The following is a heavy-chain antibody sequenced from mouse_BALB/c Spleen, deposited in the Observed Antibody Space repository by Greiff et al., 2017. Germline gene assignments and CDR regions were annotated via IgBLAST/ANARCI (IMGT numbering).Heavy chain of an antibody. CDR2: IRSKSNNYAT. J-gene: IGHJ3*01. Sequence: EVQLVESGGGLVQPKGSLKLSCAASGFTFNTNAMNWVRQAPGKGLEWVARIRSKSNNYATYYADSVKDRFTISRDDSQSMLYLQMNNLKTEDTAMYYCVRVTGTEFAYWGQGTLVTVSA. V-gene: IGHV10S3*01. CDR1: GFTFNTNA. CDR3: VRVTGTEFAY. D-gene: IGHD4-1*01.